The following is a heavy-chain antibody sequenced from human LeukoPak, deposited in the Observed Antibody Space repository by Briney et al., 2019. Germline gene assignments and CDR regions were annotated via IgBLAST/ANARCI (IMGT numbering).Heavy chain of an antibody. Sequence: SETLSLTCTASGGSISRYYWSWIRQPPGKGLEWIGYIYYSGSTNYNPSLKSRVTTSVDTSKNQFSLKLSSVTAADTALYYCARGRSGAFDIWGQGTMVTVSS. D-gene: IGHD3-16*01. CDR1: GGSISRYY. V-gene: IGHV4-59*01. CDR2: IYYSGST. J-gene: IGHJ3*02. CDR3: ARGRSGAFDI.